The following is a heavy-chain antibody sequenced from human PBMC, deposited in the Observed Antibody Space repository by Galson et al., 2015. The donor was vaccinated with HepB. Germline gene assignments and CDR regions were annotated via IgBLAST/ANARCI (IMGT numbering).Heavy chain of an antibody. Sequence: CAISGDSVSSNSAAWNWVRRSPSRGLEWLGRTYYRSKWYSDYAVSVRSRLSINVDTSKNQFSLQLNSVTPEDTAVYYCARVAGTIYYYGMDVWGQGTTVTVSS. J-gene: IGHJ6*02. CDR3: ARVAGTIYYYGMDV. D-gene: IGHD6-19*01. CDR1: GDSVSSNSAA. V-gene: IGHV6-1*01. CDR2: TYYRSKWYS.